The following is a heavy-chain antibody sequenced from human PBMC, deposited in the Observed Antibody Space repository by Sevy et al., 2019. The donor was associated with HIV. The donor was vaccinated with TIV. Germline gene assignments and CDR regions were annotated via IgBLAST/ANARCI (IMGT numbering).Heavy chain of an antibody. CDR1: GDSISRGGYS. CDR2: IYHSVST. J-gene: IGHJ6*02. D-gene: IGHD6-13*01. V-gene: IGHV4-30-2*01. CDR3: ARVETGSWCLDV. Sequence: SETLSLTCSVSGDSISRGGYSWTWIRQPPGKGLKWMGNIYHSVSTYYNPSLKSRVIMSGDRSKNQFSLRLSSVTAADTAVYYCARVETGSWCLDVWCPGITVTVSS.